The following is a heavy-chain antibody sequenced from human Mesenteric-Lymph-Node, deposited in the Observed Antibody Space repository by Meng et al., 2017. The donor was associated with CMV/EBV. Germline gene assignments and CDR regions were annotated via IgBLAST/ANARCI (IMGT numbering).Heavy chain of an antibody. V-gene: IGHV4-39*07. CDR3: ARGAAPGASYYYYYYAMDV. J-gene: IGHJ6*02. D-gene: IGHD2-2*01. CDR2: IYTSGST. CDR1: GGSISSSSYY. Sequence: SETLSLTCTVSGGSISSSSYYWGWIRQPPGKGLEWIGRIYTSGSTNYNPSLKSRVTMSVDTSKNQFSLKLSSVTAADTAVYFCARGAAPGASYYYYYYAMDVWAQGTTVTVSS.